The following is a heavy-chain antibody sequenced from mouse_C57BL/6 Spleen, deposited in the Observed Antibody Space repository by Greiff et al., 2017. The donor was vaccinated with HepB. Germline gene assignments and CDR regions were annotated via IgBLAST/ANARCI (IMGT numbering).Heavy chain of an antibody. D-gene: IGHD3-3*01. CDR3: TRWGLLGDY. V-gene: IGHV1-15*01. CDR1: GYTFTDYE. Sequence: QVQLQQSGAELVRPGASVTLSCKASGYTFTDYEMHWVKQTPVHGLEWIGAIDPETGGTAYNQKFKGKAILTADKSSSTAYMELRSLTSEDSAVYYCTRWGLLGDYWGQGTTLTVSS. CDR2: IDPETGGT. J-gene: IGHJ2*01.